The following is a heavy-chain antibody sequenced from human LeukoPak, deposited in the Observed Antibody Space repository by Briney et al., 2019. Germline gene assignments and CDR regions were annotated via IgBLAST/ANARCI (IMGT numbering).Heavy chain of an antibody. CDR3: ARVAVAGKVPPARFDY. D-gene: IGHD6-19*01. V-gene: IGHV7-4-1*02. J-gene: IGHJ4*02. Sequence: ASVKVSCKASGYTFTSYAMNWVRQAPGQGLEWMGWINTNTGNPTYAQGFTGRFVFSLDTSASTAYLQISSLKAEDTAVYYCARVAVAGKVPPARFDYWGQGTLVTVSS. CDR2: INTNTGNP. CDR1: GYTFTSYA.